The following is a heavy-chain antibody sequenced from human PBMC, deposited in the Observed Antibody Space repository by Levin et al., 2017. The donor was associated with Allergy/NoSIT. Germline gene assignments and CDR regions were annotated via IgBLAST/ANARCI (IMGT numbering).Heavy chain of an antibody. CDR1: GGSISGSSHY. Sequence: KSSETLSLTCTVSGGSISGSSHYWGWIRQPPGKGLEWIGSIYYSGRTYYNPSLESRVSISVDTSKNQFSLRLSSVTAADTAVYYCARGADWNYGIPPNFDYWGQGTLVTVSS. D-gene: IGHD1-7*01. CDR2: IYYSGRT. V-gene: IGHV4-39*07. CDR3: ARGADWNYGIPPNFDY. J-gene: IGHJ4*02.